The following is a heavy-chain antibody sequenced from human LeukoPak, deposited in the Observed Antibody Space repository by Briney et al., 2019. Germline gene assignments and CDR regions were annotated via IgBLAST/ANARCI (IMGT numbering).Heavy chain of an antibody. V-gene: IGHV3-30*18. CDR3: AKGKVGATTWYPYYFDY. CDR2: ISYDGSNK. J-gene: IGHJ4*02. D-gene: IGHD1-26*01. Sequence: GGSLRLSCAASGFTFSSYGMHWVRQAPGKGLEWVAVISYDGSNKYYADSVKGRFTISRDNAKNSLYLQMNSLRAEDTALYYCAKGKVGATTWYPYYFDYWGQGTLVTVSS. CDR1: GFTFSSYG.